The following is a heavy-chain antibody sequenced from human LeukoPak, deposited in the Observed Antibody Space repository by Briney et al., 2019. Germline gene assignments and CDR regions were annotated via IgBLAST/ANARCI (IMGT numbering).Heavy chain of an antibody. CDR1: GYTFTSYG. D-gene: IGHD6-13*01. V-gene: IGHV7-4-1*02. J-gene: IGHJ4*02. CDR3: ATGPEQQLVFC. Sequence: ASVKVSCKASGYTFTSYGISWVRQAPGQGLEWMGWINTNTGNPTYAQGFTGRFVFSLDTSVSTAYLQISSLKAEDTAVYYCATGPEQQLVFCWGQGTLVTVSS. CDR2: INTNTGNP.